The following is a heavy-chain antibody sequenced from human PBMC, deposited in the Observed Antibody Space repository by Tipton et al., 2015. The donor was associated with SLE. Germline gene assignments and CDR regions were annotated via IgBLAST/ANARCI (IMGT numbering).Heavy chain of an antibody. CDR2: IYPSGSI. J-gene: IGHJ4*02. CDR3: ARGLAMVRGDSMDY. CDR1: GDSINSHY. Sequence: TLSLTCTVSGDSINSHYWSWIRQPAGKGLQWIGRIYPSGSINYNPSLKSRVTMSVDTSKNQFSLKLSSVTAADTAVYYCARGLAMVRGDSMDYWGQGTLVTVSS. V-gene: IGHV4-4*07. D-gene: IGHD3-10*01.